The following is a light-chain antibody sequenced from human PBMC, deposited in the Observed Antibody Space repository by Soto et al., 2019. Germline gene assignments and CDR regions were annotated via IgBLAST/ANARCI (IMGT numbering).Light chain of an antibody. V-gene: IGLV2-23*03. CDR2: EGS. J-gene: IGLJ1*01. Sequence: LTQPASVSGSPGQSITISCTGTSSDVGSYNLVSWYQQHPGKAPKLMIYEGSKRPSGVSNRFSGSKSGNTASLTISGLQAEDEADYYCCSYAGSSTFSYVFGTGTKVTVL. CDR3: CSYAGSSTFSYV. CDR1: SSDVGSYNL.